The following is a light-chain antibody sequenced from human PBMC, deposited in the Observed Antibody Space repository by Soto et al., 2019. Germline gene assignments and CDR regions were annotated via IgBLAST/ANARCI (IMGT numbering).Light chain of an antibody. J-gene: IGLJ1*01. CDR2: EVS. CDR3: TSYTSSSTLDV. Sequence: QSVLTQPASVSGSPGQSFTISCTGTSSDVGGYNYVSWYQQHPGKAPKLIIYEVSNRPTGVSNRFSGSKSGHTASLTISGLQSEDEADYFCTSYTSSSTLDVFGTGTKVTVL. CDR1: SSDVGGYNY. V-gene: IGLV2-14*01.